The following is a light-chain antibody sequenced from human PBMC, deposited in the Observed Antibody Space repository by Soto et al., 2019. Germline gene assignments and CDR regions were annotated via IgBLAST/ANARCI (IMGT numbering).Light chain of an antibody. CDR1: QSVDTY. CDR3: QQRYNWPLT. Sequence: EIVLTQSPATLSLSPGERATLSCRASQSVDTYLTWYQQKPGQAPRLLIYGASSRATGIPARFSGSGSGTDFPLTISSLEPEDFAVYYCQQRYNWPLTFGPGTKVDIK. CDR2: GAS. J-gene: IGKJ3*01. V-gene: IGKV3-11*01.